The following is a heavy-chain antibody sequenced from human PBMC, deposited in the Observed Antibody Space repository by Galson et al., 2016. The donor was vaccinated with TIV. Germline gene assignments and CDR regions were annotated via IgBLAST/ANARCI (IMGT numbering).Heavy chain of an antibody. CDR1: GFAFSTYA. CDR3: AKYVITIPVAGFDY. CDR2: IGPGNDV. Sequence: SLRLSCAASGFAFSTYAMNRVRQPPGKGLEWVSTIGPGNDVHYADSVNGRFTISRDNSKSTLFLQMNSLRAEDTAVYYCAKYVITIPVAGFDYWGQGALVTVSS. V-gene: IGHV3-23*01. J-gene: IGHJ4*02. D-gene: IGHD6-13*01.